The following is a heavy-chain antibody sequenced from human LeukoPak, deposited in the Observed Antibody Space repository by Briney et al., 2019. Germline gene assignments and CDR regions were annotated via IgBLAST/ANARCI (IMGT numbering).Heavy chain of an antibody. CDR3: ARNLRIAAAGTYFDS. CDR2: MYYSGSP. Sequence: PSETLSLTCTVSGGSIISITSYWGWIRQPPGRGLEWIGTMYYSGSPYYTPSLKSRVTISVDTSKNQFSLKLSSVTAADTAVYYCARNLRIAAAGTYFDSWGQGTLVTVSS. V-gene: IGHV4-39*07. CDR1: GGSIISITSY. D-gene: IGHD6-13*01. J-gene: IGHJ4*02.